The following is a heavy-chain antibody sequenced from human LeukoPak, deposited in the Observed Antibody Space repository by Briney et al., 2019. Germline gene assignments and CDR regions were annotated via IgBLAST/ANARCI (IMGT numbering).Heavy chain of an antibody. CDR1: GGSFSGYY. Sequence: SETLSLTCAVYGGSFSGYYWSWIRQPPGKGLEWIGEINHSGSTNYNPSLKSRVTISVDTSKNQFSLKLSSVTAADTAVYYCARPPLSFYYMDVWGKGTTVTISS. V-gene: IGHV4-34*01. CDR3: ARPPLSFYYMDV. J-gene: IGHJ6*03. CDR2: INHSGST.